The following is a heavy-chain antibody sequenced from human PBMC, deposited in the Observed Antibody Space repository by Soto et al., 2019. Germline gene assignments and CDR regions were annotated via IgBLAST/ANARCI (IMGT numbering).Heavy chain of an antibody. CDR2: IIPILGIA. CDR1: GGTFSSYT. Sequence: SVKVSCKASGGTFSSYTISWVRQAPGQGLEWMGRIIPILGIANYARKFQGRVTITADKSTSTAYMELSSLRSEDTAVYYCARNNMVRGPLLFDYWGQGTLVTVSS. V-gene: IGHV1-69*02. J-gene: IGHJ4*02. D-gene: IGHD3-10*01. CDR3: ARNNMVRGPLLFDY.